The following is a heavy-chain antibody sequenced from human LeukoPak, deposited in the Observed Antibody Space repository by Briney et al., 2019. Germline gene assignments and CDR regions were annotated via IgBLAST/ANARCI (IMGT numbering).Heavy chain of an antibody. V-gene: IGHV4-39*01. D-gene: IGHD2-2*01. Sequence: SETLSLTCTVSGGSISSSSYYWGWIRQPPGKGLEWIGSIYYSGSTYYNPSLKSRVTISVDTSKNQFSLKLSSVTAADTAVYYCAGHSPGDCSSTSCYAGDWFDPWGQGTLVTVSS. J-gene: IGHJ5*02. CDR1: GGSISSSSYY. CDR2: IYYSGST. CDR3: AGHSPGDCSSTSCYAGDWFDP.